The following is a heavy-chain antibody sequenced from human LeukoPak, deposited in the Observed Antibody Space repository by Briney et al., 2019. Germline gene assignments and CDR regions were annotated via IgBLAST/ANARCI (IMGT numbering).Heavy chain of an antibody. CDR3: ARGGYYYDSSGYSHLPDY. V-gene: IGHV1-69*13. CDR1: GGTFSSYA. Sequence: GASVKVSCKASGGTFSSYAFSWVRQAPGQGLEWMGGIIPIVGTTNNAQMFQGRVTITADESTSTAYMELSSLRSEDTAVYYCARGGYYYDSSGYSHLPDYWGQGTLVTVSA. D-gene: IGHD3-22*01. CDR2: IIPIVGTT. J-gene: IGHJ4*02.